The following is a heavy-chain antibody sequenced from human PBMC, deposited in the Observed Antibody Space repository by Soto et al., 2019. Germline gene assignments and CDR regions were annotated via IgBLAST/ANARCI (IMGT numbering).Heavy chain of an antibody. CDR3: ARGDVANYGMDV. CDR1: GGPISSGGYY. V-gene: IGHV4-31*03. Sequence: PSETLSLTCTVSGGPISSGGYYWSWIRQHPGKGLEWIGYIYYSGSTYYNPSLKSRVTISVDTSKNQFSLKLSSVTAADTAVYYCARGDVANYGMDVWGQGTTVTVSS. CDR2: IYYSGST. J-gene: IGHJ6*02. D-gene: IGHD2-15*01.